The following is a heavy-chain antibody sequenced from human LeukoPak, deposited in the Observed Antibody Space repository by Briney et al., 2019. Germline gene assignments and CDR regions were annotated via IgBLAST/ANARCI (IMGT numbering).Heavy chain of an antibody. Sequence: SVKVSCKASGGTFSSYAISWVRQAPGQGLEWMGRIIPIFGTANYAQKFQGRVTITTDESTSTAYMELSSLRSEDTAVCYCARDNYGSGSYYRYYYMDVWGKGTTVTVSS. CDR1: GGTFSSYA. CDR2: IIPIFGTA. V-gene: IGHV1-69*05. J-gene: IGHJ6*03. D-gene: IGHD3-10*01. CDR3: ARDNYGSGSYYRYYYMDV.